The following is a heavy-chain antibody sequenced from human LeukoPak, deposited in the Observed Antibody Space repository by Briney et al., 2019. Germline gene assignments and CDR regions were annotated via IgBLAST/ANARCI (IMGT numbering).Heavy chain of an antibody. Sequence: SQTLSLTCTVSGVSISSGDYYWTWIRQHPGKGLEWIGYIYNSGTTYYNPSLESRVTISGDTSKNQFSLKLSSVTAADTAVYYCARTAGWSYGFDYWGQGTLVTVSS. CDR2: IYNSGTT. D-gene: IGHD3-16*01. CDR3: ARTAGWSYGFDY. CDR1: GVSISSGDYY. J-gene: IGHJ4*02. V-gene: IGHV4-31*03.